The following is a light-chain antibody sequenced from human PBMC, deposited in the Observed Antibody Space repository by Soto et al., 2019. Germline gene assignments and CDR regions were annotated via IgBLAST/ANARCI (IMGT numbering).Light chain of an antibody. CDR2: DAS. CDR3: LQDNSYPLT. J-gene: IGKJ4*01. Sequence: DIQMTQSPSTLSASVGDRVIITCRASQSISSWLAWYQQKPGKVPNLLIYDASNLESGVPSRFSGSGSGTEFTLTISSLQPEDFATYYCLQDNSYPLTFGGGTKVDIK. V-gene: IGKV1-5*01. CDR1: QSISSW.